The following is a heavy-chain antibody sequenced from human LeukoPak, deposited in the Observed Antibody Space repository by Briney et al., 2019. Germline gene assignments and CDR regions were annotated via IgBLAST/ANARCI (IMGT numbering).Heavy chain of an antibody. CDR1: GFTFSAYS. D-gene: IGHD1-20*01. J-gene: IGHJ4*02. CDR2: ISSGSRTI. Sequence: GGSLRLSCAASGFTFSAYSMNWVRQAPGKGPEWVSYISSGSRTIYYADSVRGRFTMSRDNAKNSLYLQMNSLRDEDTAVYYCAGESITGHRDFDYWGQGTLVTVSS. V-gene: IGHV3-48*02. CDR3: AGESITGHRDFDY.